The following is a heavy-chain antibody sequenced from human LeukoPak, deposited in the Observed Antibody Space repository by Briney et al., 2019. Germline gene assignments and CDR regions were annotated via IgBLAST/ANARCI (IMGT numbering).Heavy chain of an antibody. D-gene: IGHD3-3*01. Sequence: HRASVKVSCKASGYTFTSYGISWVRQAPGQGLEWMGGIIPIFGTANYAQKFQGRVTITADKSTSTAYMELSSLRSEDTAVYYCASSSYYDFWSGYLRSNYYYYMDVWGKGTTVTVSS. V-gene: IGHV1-69*06. CDR1: GYTFTSYG. J-gene: IGHJ6*03. CDR3: ASSSYYDFWSGYLRSNYYYYMDV. CDR2: IIPIFGTA.